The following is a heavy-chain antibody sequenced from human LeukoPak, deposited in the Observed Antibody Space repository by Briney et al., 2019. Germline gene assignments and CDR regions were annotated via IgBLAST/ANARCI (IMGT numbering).Heavy chain of an antibody. D-gene: IGHD2-15*01. V-gene: IGHV3-30-3*01. Sequence: GGSLRLSCAASGFTFSSYAMHWVRQAPGKGLEWVAVISYDGSNKYYADSVKGRFTVSRDNSKNTLYLQMNSLRAEDTAVYYCASPLRPGYCSGGSCYSPVSPDGYWGQGTLVTVSS. CDR2: ISYDGSNK. J-gene: IGHJ4*02. CDR1: GFTFSSYA. CDR3: ASPLRPGYCSGGSCYSPVSPDGY.